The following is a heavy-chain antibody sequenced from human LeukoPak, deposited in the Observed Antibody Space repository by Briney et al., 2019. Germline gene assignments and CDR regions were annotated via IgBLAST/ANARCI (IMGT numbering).Heavy chain of an antibody. Sequence: GGSLRLSCAASGFTFSSYWTSWVRQAPGKGLEWVANIKQDGSEKYYVDSVKGRFTITRDNAKNSLYLQMNSLRAEDTAVYYCARDSDAFDIWGQGTMVTVSS. CDR1: GFTFSSYW. V-gene: IGHV3-7*01. J-gene: IGHJ3*02. CDR2: IKQDGSEK. CDR3: ARDSDAFDI.